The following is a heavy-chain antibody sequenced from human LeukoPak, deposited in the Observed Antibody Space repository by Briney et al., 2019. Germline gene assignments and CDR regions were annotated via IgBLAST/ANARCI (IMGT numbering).Heavy chain of an antibody. D-gene: IGHD6-19*01. Sequence: SETLSLTCTVSGGSISSSSYYWGWIRQPPGKGLEWIGSIYYSGSTYYNPSLKSRVTISVDTSKNQFSLKLSSVTAADTAVYYCARWEAVAGTSDYWGQGTLVTVSS. CDR2: IYYSGST. CDR1: GGSISSSSYY. V-gene: IGHV4-39*07. J-gene: IGHJ4*02. CDR3: ARWEAVAGTSDY.